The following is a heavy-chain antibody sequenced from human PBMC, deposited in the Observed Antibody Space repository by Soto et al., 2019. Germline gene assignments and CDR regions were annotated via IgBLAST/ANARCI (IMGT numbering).Heavy chain of an antibody. J-gene: IGHJ4*02. D-gene: IGHD5-12*01. V-gene: IGHV4-59*01. Sequence: SETLSFTCTVSGGSISSYYWSWIRQPPGKGLEWIGYIYYSGSTNYNPSLKSRVTISVDTSKNQFSLKLSSVTAADTAVYYCARTPSGLTNFDYWGQGTLVTVSS. CDR1: GGSISSYY. CDR2: IYYSGST. CDR3: ARTPSGLTNFDY.